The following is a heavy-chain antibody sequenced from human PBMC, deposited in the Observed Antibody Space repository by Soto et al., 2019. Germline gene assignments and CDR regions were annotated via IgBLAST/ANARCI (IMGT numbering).Heavy chain of an antibody. J-gene: IGHJ1*01. Sequence: TLSLTCTVSGGSISSGDYYWSWIRQPPGKGLEWIGYIYYSGSTYYNPSLKSRVTISVDTSKNQFSLKLSSVTAADTAVYYCARVAAVAGTGSEYFQHWGQGTLVTVSS. CDR3: ARVAAVAGTGSEYFQH. CDR1: GGSISSGDYY. D-gene: IGHD6-19*01. V-gene: IGHV4-30-4*01. CDR2: IYYSGST.